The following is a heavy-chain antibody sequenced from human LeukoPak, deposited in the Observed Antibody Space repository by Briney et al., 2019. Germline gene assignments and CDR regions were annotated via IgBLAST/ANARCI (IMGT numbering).Heavy chain of an antibody. Sequence: ASVKVSCKASGYTFTDYYMHWVRQAPGQGLEWMGWINPRSGGTNYAQKFQGRVTMTRDTSISAAYMDLSRLISDDTAVYYCARFDQVSETAGGYWGQRTLVTVSS. J-gene: IGHJ4*02. CDR3: ARFDQVSETAGGY. CDR1: GYTFTDYY. CDR2: INPRSGGT. V-gene: IGHV1-2*02. D-gene: IGHD5/OR15-5a*01.